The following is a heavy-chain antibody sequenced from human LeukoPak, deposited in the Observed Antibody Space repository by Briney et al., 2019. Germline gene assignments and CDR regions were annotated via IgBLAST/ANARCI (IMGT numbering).Heavy chain of an antibody. D-gene: IGHD3-9*01. CDR1: GFTFDDYA. V-gene: IGHV3-43*02. Sequence: PGGSLRLSCAASGFTFDDYAMHWVRQAPGKGLEWVSLISGDGGSTYYADSVKGRFTISRDNSKNSLYLQMNSLRTEDTALYYCAKDQNYDILTGYLDYWGQGTLVTVSS. CDR2: ISGDGGST. J-gene: IGHJ4*02. CDR3: AKDQNYDILTGYLDY.